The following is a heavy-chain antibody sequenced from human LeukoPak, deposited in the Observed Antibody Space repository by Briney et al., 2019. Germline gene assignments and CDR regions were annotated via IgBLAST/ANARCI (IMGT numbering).Heavy chain of an antibody. CDR1: GFTFSSYA. V-gene: IGHV3-30-3*01. J-gene: IGHJ3*02. D-gene: IGHD3-3*01. CDR2: ISYDGSNK. Sequence: GGSLRLSCAASGFTFSSYAMHWVRQAPGKGLEWVAVISYDGSNKYYADSVKGRFTISRDNSKNTLYLQMNSLRAEDTAVYYCARASWRFLEYHAFDIWGQGTMVTVSS. CDR3: ARASWRFLEYHAFDI.